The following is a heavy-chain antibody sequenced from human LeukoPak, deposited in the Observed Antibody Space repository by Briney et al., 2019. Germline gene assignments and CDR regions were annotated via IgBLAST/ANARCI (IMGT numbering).Heavy chain of an antibody. V-gene: IGHV1-2*04. D-gene: IGHD3-16*02. CDR3: ARGRQSMITFGGVIVPYYFDY. CDR2: INPNSGGT. Sequence: ASVEVSCEASGYTFTGYYMHWVRQAPGQGLEWMGWINPNSGGTNCAQKFQGWVTMTRDTSISTAYMELSRLRSDDTAVYYCARGRQSMITFGGVIVPYYFDYWGQGTLVTVSS. CDR1: GYTFTGYY. J-gene: IGHJ4*02.